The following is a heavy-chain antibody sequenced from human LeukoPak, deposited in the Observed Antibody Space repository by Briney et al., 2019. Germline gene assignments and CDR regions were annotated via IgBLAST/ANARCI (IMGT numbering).Heavy chain of an antibody. CDR1: GYTFTSYA. Sequence: SCKASGYTFTSYAMHWVRQAPGKGLEWVAVISYDGSNKYYADSVKGRFTISRDNSKNTLYLQMNSLRAEDTAVYYCARDPVMIASYYYYYYGMDVWGQGTTVTVSS. V-gene: IGHV3-30-3*01. CDR3: ARDPVMIASYYYYYYGMDV. D-gene: IGHD3-22*01. CDR2: ISYDGSNK. J-gene: IGHJ6*02.